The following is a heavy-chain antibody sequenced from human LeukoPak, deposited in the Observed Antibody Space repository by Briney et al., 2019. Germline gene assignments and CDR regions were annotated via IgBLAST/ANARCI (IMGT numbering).Heavy chain of an antibody. CDR2: IYYSGST. D-gene: IGHD3-22*01. CDR3: ARVTGYMIEDYFDY. J-gene: IGHJ4*02. CDR1: GGSLSDYY. V-gene: IGHV4-59*01. Sequence: PSETLSLTCTVSGGSLSDYYWTWVRQPPGKGLEWIGYIYYSGSTNYNPSLKSRVTISVDTSKNQFSLRLSSVTAADTAVYYCARVTGYMIEDYFDYWGQGTLVTVSS.